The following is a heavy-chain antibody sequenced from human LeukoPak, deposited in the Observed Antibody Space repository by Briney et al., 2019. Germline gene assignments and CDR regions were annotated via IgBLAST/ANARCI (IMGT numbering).Heavy chain of an antibody. J-gene: IGHJ4*02. V-gene: IGHV3-48*04. D-gene: IGHD4-23*01. CDR3: ARDLGLYDYGGNIDF. CDR1: GYTFNTYS. CDR2: VSSSSRTI. Sequence: GRSLRLSCTASGYTFNTYSMSWVREAPGEGLKWGSYVSSSSRTIYYADSVKGRFTISRDNGKNSLYLQMNSLRAEDTVVYYCARDLGLYDYGGNIDFWGQGTLVTVS.